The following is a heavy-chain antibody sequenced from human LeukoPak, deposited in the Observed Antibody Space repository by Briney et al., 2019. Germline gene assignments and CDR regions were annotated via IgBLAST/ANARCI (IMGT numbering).Heavy chain of an antibody. D-gene: IGHD1-26*01. J-gene: IGHJ4*02. Sequence: ASVKVSCKVSGYTLTELSMHWVRQAPGKELEWMGGFDPEDGETIYAQKFQGRVTMTEDTSTDTAYMELSSLRSEDTAVYYCATDAAPSRYSGSYSRFDYWGQGTLVTVSS. CDR3: ATDAAPSRYSGSYSRFDY. V-gene: IGHV1-24*01. CDR2: FDPEDGET. CDR1: GYTLTELS.